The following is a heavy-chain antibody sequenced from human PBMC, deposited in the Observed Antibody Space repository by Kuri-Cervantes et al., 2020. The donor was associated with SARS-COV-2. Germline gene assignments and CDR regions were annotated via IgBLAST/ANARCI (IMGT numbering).Heavy chain of an antibody. Sequence: RGSLRLSCAASGFTFSGHWIPWVRQAPVKGLVWVSRINPDGSYTNNADSVKGRFTLSRDNAKNMLFLQMNSLRAEDTAVYYCVRDGDHWNFDYWGQGTLVTVSS. CDR1: GFTFSGHW. CDR3: VRDGDHWNFDY. CDR2: INPDGSYT. J-gene: IGHJ4*02. V-gene: IGHV3-74*01. D-gene: IGHD1-1*01.